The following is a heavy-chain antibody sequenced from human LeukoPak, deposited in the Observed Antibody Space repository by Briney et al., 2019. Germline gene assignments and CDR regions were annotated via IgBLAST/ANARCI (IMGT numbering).Heavy chain of an antibody. CDR1: GGSFSGYY. Sequence: SETLSLTCAVYGGSFSGYYWSWIRQPPGKGLEWIGEINHSGSTNYNPSLKNRVTISVDTSKNQFSLKLSSVTAADTAVYYCARGRRGSKSSYYYYMDVWGKGTTVTVSS. CDR3: ARGRRGSKSSYYYYMDV. CDR2: INHSGST. V-gene: IGHV4-34*01. D-gene: IGHD1-14*01. J-gene: IGHJ6*03.